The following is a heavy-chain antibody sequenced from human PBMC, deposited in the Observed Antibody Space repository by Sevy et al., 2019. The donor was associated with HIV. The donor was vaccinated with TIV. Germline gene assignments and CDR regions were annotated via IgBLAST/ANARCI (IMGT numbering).Heavy chain of an antibody. D-gene: IGHD3-22*01. J-gene: IGHJ4*02. Sequence: SETLSLTCTVSGGSISSGDYYWSWIRQPPGKGLEWIGYIYYSGSTYYNPSLKSRVTISVDTSKNQFSLKLSSVTAADTAVYYCASPGTHYYDSSGYRIVADYWGQGTLVTVSS. CDR2: IYYSGST. V-gene: IGHV4-30-4*01. CDR1: GGSISSGDYY. CDR3: ASPGTHYYDSSGYRIVADY.